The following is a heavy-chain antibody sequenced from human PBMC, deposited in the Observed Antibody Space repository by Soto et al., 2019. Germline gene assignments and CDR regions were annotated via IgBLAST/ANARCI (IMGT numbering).Heavy chain of an antibody. V-gene: IGHV3-30*03. CDR2: ISYDGSEK. Sequence: QVQLVESGGGVVQPGRSLRLSCAASGFTFSSYGMHWVRQAPGKGLEWVAVISYDGSEKYSADSVKGRFTISRDNSENTLFLQMNSLRAEDTAVYYCARTTVTAFGGFDYWGQGTLVTVSS. J-gene: IGHJ4*02. D-gene: IGHD4-4*01. CDR3: ARTTVTAFGGFDY. CDR1: GFTFSSYG.